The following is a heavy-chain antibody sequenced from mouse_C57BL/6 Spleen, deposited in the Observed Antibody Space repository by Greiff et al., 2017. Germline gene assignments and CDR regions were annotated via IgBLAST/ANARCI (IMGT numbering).Heavy chain of an antibody. D-gene: IGHD2-10*02. V-gene: IGHV1-52*01. Sequence: QVQLQQPGAELVRPGSSVKLSCKASGYTFTSYWMHWVKQRPIQGLEGIGNIDPSDSETHYNQKFKDKATVTVEKSSSTAYMQLSSLTSEDSAVYYGARRGYGNFFDYWGQGTTLTVSS. CDR3: ARRGYGNFFDY. CDR1: GYTFTSYW. J-gene: IGHJ2*01. CDR2: IDPSDSET.